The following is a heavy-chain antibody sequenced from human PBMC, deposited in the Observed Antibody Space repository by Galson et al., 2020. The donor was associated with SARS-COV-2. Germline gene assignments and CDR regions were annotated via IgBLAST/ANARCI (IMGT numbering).Heavy chain of an antibody. CDR2: IWYDGSNK. J-gene: IGHJ4*02. CDR3: ARDPTGGNGYLDY. Sequence: GGSLRLSCAASGFTFSNYGMHWVRQAPGKGLEWVAVIWYDGSNKYYRDSVKGRFTISRDNSKNTLYLQMNSLRAEDTAVYYCARDPTGGNGYLDYWGQGTLVTVSS. CDR1: GFTFSNYG. D-gene: IGHD3-16*01. V-gene: IGHV3-33*01.